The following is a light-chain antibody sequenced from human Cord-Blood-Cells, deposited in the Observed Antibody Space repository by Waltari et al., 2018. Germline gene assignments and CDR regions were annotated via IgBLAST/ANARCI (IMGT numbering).Light chain of an antibody. CDR2: AAS. CDR1: QSISSY. CDR3: QQSYSTPLT. Sequence: EIQMTQFPSSLSASVGDRVTITCRASQSISSYLNWYQQKPGKAPKLLIYAASSLQSGVPSRFSGSGSGTDFTLTISSLQPEDFATYYCQQSYSTPLTFGGGTKVEIK. J-gene: IGKJ4*01. V-gene: IGKV1-39*01.